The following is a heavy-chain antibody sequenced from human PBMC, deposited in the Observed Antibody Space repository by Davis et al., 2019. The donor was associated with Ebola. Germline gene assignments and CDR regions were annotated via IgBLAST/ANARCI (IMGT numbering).Heavy chain of an antibody. CDR1: GGSTSSANSY. CDR2: ISHRVGT. D-gene: IGHD4-11*01. V-gene: IGHV4-30-4*01. CDR3: ARQRDYIFDY. J-gene: IGHJ4*02. Sequence: PSETLFLTCTVSGGSTSSANSYWSWVRHHPRPGQGLEWIGYISHRVGTYYNPSLRSRVTISLDTSKNDFSLRLTSVTAPDSAVYYCARQRDYIFDYWGQGALVTVSS.